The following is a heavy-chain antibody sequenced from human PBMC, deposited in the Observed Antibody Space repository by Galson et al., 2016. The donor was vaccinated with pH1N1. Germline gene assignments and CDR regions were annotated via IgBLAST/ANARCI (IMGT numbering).Heavy chain of an antibody. CDR1: GFTFTSYA. J-gene: IGHJ4*02. CDR2: ILYDGTNE. Sequence: SLRLSCAASGFTFTSYAMHWVRQAPGKGLEWVAVILYDGTNEYYADSVEGRFTISRDKTQSTVDLQMNSLRTEDTAVYYCARDSEYSGHEGFHWAQGTLVIVSS. D-gene: IGHD5-12*01. CDR3: ARDSEYSGHEGFH. V-gene: IGHV3-30*04.